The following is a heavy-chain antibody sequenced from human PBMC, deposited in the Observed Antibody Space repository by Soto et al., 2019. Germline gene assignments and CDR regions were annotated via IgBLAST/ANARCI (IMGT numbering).Heavy chain of an antibody. CDR3: AKGPFSLYYDSSGYYLDY. CDR2: ISGSGGST. CDR1: GFTFSSYA. V-gene: IGHV3-23*01. D-gene: IGHD3-22*01. J-gene: IGHJ4*01. Sequence: EVQLLESGGGLVQPGGSLRLSCAASGFTFSSYAMSWVRQAPGKGLEWVSAISGSGGSTYYADSVKGRFTISRDNSKNTLYLQMNSLRAEDTAVYYCAKGPFSLYYDSSGYYLDYWGHGTLVTVSS.